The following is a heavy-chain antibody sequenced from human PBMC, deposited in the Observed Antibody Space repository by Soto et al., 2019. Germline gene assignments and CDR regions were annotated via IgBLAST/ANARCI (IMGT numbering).Heavy chain of an antibody. D-gene: IGHD3-3*01. CDR1: GFTFGDYA. V-gene: IGHV3-49*04. Sequence: PGGSLRLSCTASGFTFGDYAMSWVRQASGKGLEWVGFIRSKAYGGTTEYAASVKGRFTISRDDSKSIAYLQMNSLKTEDTAVYYCTRDAPEYYDFWSGYPSRYYYGMDVWGQGTTVTVSS. CDR2: IRSKAYGGTT. J-gene: IGHJ6*02. CDR3: TRDAPEYYDFWSGYPSRYYYGMDV.